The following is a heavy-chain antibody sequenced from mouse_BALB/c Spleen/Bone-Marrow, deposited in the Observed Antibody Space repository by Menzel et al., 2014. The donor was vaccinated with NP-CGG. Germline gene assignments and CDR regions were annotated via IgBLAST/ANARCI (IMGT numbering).Heavy chain of an antibody. CDR1: GFTFSSYA. V-gene: IGHV5-6-5*01. CDR3: ASLYFYGSSYYTMDY. J-gene: IGHJ4*01. CDR2: ISSGGST. Sequence: EVQGVESGGGLVKPGGSLKLSCAASGFTFSSYAMSWVRQTPEKRLEWVASISSGGSTYYPDSVKGRLTISRDNARNILYLQMSSLRSEDTAMYYCASLYFYGSSYYTMDYWGQGTSVTVSS. D-gene: IGHD1-1*01.